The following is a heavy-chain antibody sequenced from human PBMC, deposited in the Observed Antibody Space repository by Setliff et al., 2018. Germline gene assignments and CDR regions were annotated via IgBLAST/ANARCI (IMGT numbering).Heavy chain of an antibody. V-gene: IGHV1-69*06. CDR2: IIPIFGTA. D-gene: IGHD3-10*01. J-gene: IGHJ4*02. CDR3: ARPPAVVRGVIRDY. CDR1: GGTFSSYA. Sequence: SVKVSCKASGGTFSSYAISWVRQAPGQGLEWMGRIIPIFGTANYAQKFQGRVTITADKSTSTAYMELSSLRSEDTAMYYCARPPAVVRGVIRDYWGQGTLVTVSS.